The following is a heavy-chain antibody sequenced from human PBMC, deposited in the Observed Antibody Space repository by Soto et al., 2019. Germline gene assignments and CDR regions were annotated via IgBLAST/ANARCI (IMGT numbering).Heavy chain of an antibody. J-gene: IGHJ4*02. V-gene: IGHV1-46*03. CDR1: GYTFTSYY. CDR2: INPSGGST. CDR3: ARDRTYCSGGSCYSPWSFPGY. D-gene: IGHD2-15*01. Sequence: GASVKVSCKASGYTFTSYYMHWVRQAPGQGLEWMGIINPSGGSTSYAQKFQGRVTMTRGTSTSTVYMELSSLRSEDTAVYYCARDRTYCSGGSCYSPWSFPGYWGQGTLVTVSS.